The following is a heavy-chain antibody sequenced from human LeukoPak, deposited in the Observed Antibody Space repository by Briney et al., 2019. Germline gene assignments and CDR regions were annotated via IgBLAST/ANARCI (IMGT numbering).Heavy chain of an antibody. CDR1: GYSFGYTFSNSW. V-gene: IGHV5-51*01. CDR3: VRKSHIDGYFFDS. D-gene: IGHD5-24*01. J-gene: IGHJ4*02. Sequence: GESLKISCKGFGYSFGYTFSNSWIGWVRQMPGKGPEWMGIIYPGDSDTRYSPPFQGQVTISVDNSITTAYLQWSRLQASDTAIYYCVRKSHIDGYFFDSWGQGTLVTVSS. CDR2: IYPGDSDT.